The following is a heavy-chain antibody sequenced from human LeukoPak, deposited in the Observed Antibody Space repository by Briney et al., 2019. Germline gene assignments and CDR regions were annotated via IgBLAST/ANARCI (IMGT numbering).Heavy chain of an antibody. CDR3: ARDGFGENGIDY. CDR2: IYTSGST. CDR1: GDSISIDY. V-gene: IGHV4-4*07. J-gene: IGHJ4*02. D-gene: IGHD3-10*01. Sequence: SETLSLTCTVSGDSISIDYWSWIRQPAGKGLEWIGHIYTSGSTDYNPSLKSRVTMSVDTSKNQFSLKLNSVTAADTAVYYCARDGFGENGIDYWGQGILVIVSP.